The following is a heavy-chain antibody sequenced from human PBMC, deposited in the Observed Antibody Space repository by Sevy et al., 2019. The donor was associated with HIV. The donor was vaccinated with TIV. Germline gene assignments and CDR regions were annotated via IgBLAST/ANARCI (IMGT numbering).Heavy chain of an antibody. CDR1: GYTFTSYG. V-gene: IGHV1-18*01. D-gene: IGHD4-17*01. J-gene: IGHJ4*02. Sequence: ASVKLSCKASGYTFTSYGISWVRQAPGQGLEWMGWISAYNGNTNYAQKLQGRVTMTTDTSTSTAYMELRSLRSDDTAVYYCARGSGDYGDYGFRFDYWGQGTLVTVSS. CDR3: ARGSGDYGDYGFRFDY. CDR2: ISAYNGNT.